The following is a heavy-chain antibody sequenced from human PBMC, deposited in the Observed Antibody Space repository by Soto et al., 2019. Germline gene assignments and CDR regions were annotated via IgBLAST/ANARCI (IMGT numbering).Heavy chain of an antibody. V-gene: IGHV1-2*04. D-gene: IGHD6-13*01. CDR2: INPNSGGT. CDR3: ARDGSSSWYVQGYYDMDV. Sequence: QVQLVQSGAEVKKPGASVKVSCKASGYTFTGYYMHWVRQAPGQGLEWMGWINPNSGGTNYAQKFQGWVTMTRDTSISTDYMELSRLRSDDTAVYYCARDGSSSWYVQGYYDMDVWGKGTKVTVSS. CDR1: GYTFTGYY. J-gene: IGHJ6*03.